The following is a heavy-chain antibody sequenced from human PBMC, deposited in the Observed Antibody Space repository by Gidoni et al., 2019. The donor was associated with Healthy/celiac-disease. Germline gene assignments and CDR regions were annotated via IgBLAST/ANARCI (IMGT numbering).Heavy chain of an antibody. CDR3: ARALIAVAGPDY. Sequence: QVQLQESGPGLVKPSETLSLTCTVPGGSISSYYWSWIRQPPGKGLEWIGYIYYSGSTNYNPSLKSRVTISVDTSKNQFSLKLSSVTAADTAVYYCARALIAVAGPDYWGQGTLVTVSS. CDR2: IYYSGST. D-gene: IGHD6-19*01. V-gene: IGHV4-59*01. CDR1: GGSISSYY. J-gene: IGHJ4*02.